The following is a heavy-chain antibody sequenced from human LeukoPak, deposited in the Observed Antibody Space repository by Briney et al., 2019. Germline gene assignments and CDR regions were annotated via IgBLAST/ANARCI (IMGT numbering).Heavy chain of an antibody. CDR1: GFTFSSYS. V-gene: IGHV3-21*01. CDR3: AKDRYSYAFEYFES. Sequence: PGGSLRLSCAASGFTFSSYSMNWVRQAPGKGLEWVSSISSSSSSYIYYADSVKGRFTISRDNSKDTLSLQVSSLRAEDTAVYYCAKDRYSYAFEYFESWGQGTLVTVSS. D-gene: IGHD3-16*01. CDR2: ISSSSSSYI. J-gene: IGHJ4*02.